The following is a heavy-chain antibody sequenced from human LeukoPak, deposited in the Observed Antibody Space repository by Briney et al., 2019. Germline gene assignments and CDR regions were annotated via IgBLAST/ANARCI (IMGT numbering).Heavy chain of an antibody. CDR2: ISGRGST. CDR1: GFTFSNYA. D-gene: IGHD3-22*01. J-gene: IGHJ4*02. V-gene: IGHV3-23*01. Sequence: GGSLRLSCVASGFTFSNYAMSWVRQAPGKGLEWVSTISGRGSTNYADSVKGRFTISRDNSKNTLYVQMTSLRAEDTAIYYCAKDGASTGYCFDYWGQGTLVTVSS. CDR3: AKDGASTGYCFDY.